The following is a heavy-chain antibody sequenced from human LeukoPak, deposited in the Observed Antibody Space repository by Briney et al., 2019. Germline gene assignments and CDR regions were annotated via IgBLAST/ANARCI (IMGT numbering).Heavy chain of an antibody. Sequence: GGSLRLSCAASGFTFSSYWMTWVRQAPGKGLEWVANIKQDGSEIHYVDSVKGRFTISRDNAKNSLYLQMNSLRAEDTAVYYCARPPAGHCSTTSCFDCWGQGTLVTVSS. D-gene: IGHD2-2*01. V-gene: IGHV3-7*01. J-gene: IGHJ4*02. CDR1: GFTFSSYW. CDR3: ARPPAGHCSTTSCFDC. CDR2: IKQDGSEI.